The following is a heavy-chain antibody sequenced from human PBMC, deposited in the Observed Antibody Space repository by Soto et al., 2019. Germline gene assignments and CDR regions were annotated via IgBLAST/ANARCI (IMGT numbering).Heavy chain of an antibody. V-gene: IGHV1-69*12. Sequence: QVQLVQSGAEVKKPGSSVKVSCKASGGTFSSYAISWVRQAPGQGLEWMGGIIPIFGTANYARKFQGRVTITADESASTDYMEMSSLRSEDTAVYYCAREWVPDCSGYYLYYFDYWGQGTLVTVSS. D-gene: IGHD3-22*01. CDR2: IIPIFGTA. CDR3: AREWVPDCSGYYLYYFDY. J-gene: IGHJ4*02. CDR1: GGTFSSYA.